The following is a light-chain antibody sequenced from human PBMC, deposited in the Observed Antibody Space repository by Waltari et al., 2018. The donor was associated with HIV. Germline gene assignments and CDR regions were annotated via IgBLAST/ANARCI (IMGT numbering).Light chain of an antibody. CDR1: QSIDSRN. J-gene: IGKJ5*01. V-gene: IGKV3-20*01. CDR3: QHYDSSPPIT. CDR2: GAS. Sequence: ETVLTQSPASLSFFPGERVTLSCRASQSIDSRNLAWYQHKLGQAPRMLMYGASRRAAGTPDRFSGSASGTDFTLTISRLEPEDFAVYFCQHYDSSPPITFGQGTRLEIK.